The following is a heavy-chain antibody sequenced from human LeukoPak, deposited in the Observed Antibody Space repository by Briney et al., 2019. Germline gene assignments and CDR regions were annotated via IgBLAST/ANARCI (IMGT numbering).Heavy chain of an antibody. V-gene: IGHV3-23*01. CDR3: AKNRGKGAVSGTGEIDY. D-gene: IGHD6-19*01. Sequence: PGGSLRLSCAASAFTFSNYAMSWVRQAPGKGLEWVSTLSATVSDGGAYYADSVKGRFTISRDNSKNTLHLQMNSLREEDTAMYYCAKNRGKGAVSGTGEIDYWGQGTLVTVSS. CDR2: LSATVSDGGA. J-gene: IGHJ4*02. CDR1: AFTFSNYA.